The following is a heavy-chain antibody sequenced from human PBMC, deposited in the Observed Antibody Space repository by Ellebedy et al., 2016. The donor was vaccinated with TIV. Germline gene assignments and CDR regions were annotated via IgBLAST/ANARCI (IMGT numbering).Heavy chain of an antibody. J-gene: IGHJ5*02. V-gene: IGHV4-39*07. D-gene: IGHD3-22*01. Sequence: GSLRLXXTVSGGSISSSSYYWGWIRQPPGKGLEWIGSIYYSGSTYYNPSLKSRVTISVGTSKNQFSLKLSSVTAADTAVYYCARVTPHYYDSSGYYSPWGQGTLVTVSS. CDR1: GGSISSSSYY. CDR3: ARVTPHYYDSSGYYSP. CDR2: IYYSGST.